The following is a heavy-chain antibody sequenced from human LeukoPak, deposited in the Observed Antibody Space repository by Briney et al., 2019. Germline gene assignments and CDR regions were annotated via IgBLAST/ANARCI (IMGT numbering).Heavy chain of an antibody. CDR3: ARGAIIAVAGNFDY. CDR1: GFTFSSYW. J-gene: IGHJ4*02. D-gene: IGHD6-19*01. Sequence: GGSLGLSCAASGFTFSSYWMSWVRQAPGKGLEWVANIKQDGSEKYYVDSVKGRFTISRDNAKNSLYLQMNSLRAEDTAVYYCARGAIIAVAGNFDYWGQGTLVTVSS. CDR2: IKQDGSEK. V-gene: IGHV3-7*01.